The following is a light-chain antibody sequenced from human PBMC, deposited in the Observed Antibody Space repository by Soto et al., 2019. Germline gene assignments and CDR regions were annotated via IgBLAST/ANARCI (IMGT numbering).Light chain of an antibody. CDR2: GNS. Sequence: QSVLTQPPSVSGAPGQRVTISCTGSSSNIGAGYDVPWYQQLPGTAPKLLIYGNSNRPSGVPDRFSGSKSGTSASLAITGLQAEDEADYYCQSYDSSLSGVVFGGGTKGTVL. CDR3: QSYDSSLSGVV. J-gene: IGLJ2*01. V-gene: IGLV1-40*01. CDR1: SSNIGAGYD.